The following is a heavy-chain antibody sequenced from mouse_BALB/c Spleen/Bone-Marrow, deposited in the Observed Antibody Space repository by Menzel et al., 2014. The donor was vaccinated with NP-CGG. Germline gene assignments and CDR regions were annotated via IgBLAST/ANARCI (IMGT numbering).Heavy chain of an antibody. D-gene: IGHD1-3*01. CDR1: GIDLSSYA. J-gene: IGHJ2*01. Sequence: EESGGRLVTPGTPLTLTCTXSGIDLSSYAMIWVRQAPGKGLEYIGIISSSGSTYYASWAKGRFTISKTSTTVDLKITSPTTEDTATYFCARGQYNFGCYFGLWGQGTLVTVSS. CDR3: ARGQYNFGCYFGL. V-gene: IGHV5-6-5*01. CDR2: ISSSGST.